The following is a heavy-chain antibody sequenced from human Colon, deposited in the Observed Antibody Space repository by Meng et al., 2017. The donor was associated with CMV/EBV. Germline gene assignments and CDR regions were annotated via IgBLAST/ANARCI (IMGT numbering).Heavy chain of an antibody. D-gene: IGHD3-10*01. V-gene: IGHV3-43D*03. CDR1: GFTFDDFA. J-gene: IGHJ6*02. CDR2: ISWDGGTS. Sequence: GESLKISCAVSGFTFDDFAMHWVRQIPGKGLEWVSLISWDGGTSYYGDSVKGRFTISRDNAKNSLYLQMDSLRTEDSALYYCAKNFYGSGSRGYGMDVWGQGTTVTVSS. CDR3: AKNFYGSGSRGYGMDV.